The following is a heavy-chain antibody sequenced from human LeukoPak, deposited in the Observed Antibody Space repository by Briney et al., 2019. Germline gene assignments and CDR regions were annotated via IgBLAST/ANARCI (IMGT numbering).Heavy chain of an antibody. J-gene: IGHJ3*02. CDR2: ISSNGGST. D-gene: IGHD6-19*01. CDR3: VKDLGVAGTVSFDI. Sequence: GGSLRLSCSASGFTFSSYAMHWVRQAPGKGLEYVSAISSNGGSTYYADSVKGRFTISRDNSKNTLYLQMSTVRAEDTAVYYCVKDLGVAGTVSFDIWGQGTMVTVSS. V-gene: IGHV3-64D*06. CDR1: GFTFSSYA.